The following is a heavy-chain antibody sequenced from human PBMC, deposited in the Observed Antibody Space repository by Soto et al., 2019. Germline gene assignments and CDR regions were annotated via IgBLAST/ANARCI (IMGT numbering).Heavy chain of an antibody. V-gene: IGHV3-23*01. D-gene: IGHD2-15*01. CDR1: GFTFSSYV. Sequence: GGSLRLSCAASGFTFSSYVMSWVRQAPGKGLEWVSVISGSGGSTYYADSVKGRFTISRDNSKNTLYLQLNSLRAEDSAVYYCAKAGGYCSGGTCYSELDYYGMDVWGQGTTVTVSS. CDR2: ISGSGGST. CDR3: AKAGGYCSGGTCYSELDYYGMDV. J-gene: IGHJ6*02.